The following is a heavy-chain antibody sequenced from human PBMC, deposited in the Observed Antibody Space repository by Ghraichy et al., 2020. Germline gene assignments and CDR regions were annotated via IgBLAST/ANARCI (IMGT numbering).Heavy chain of an antibody. CDR1: GFTFSSYW. V-gene: IGHV3-7*01. CDR2: IKQDGSEK. CDR3: ARDPYDAKRWLVPIGYYYYYGMDV. D-gene: IGHD6-19*01. Sequence: GGSLRLSCAASGFTFSSYWMSWVRQAPGKGLEWVANIKQDGSEKYYVDSVKGRFTISRDNAKNSLYLQMNSLRAEDTAVYYCARDPYDAKRWLVPIGYYYYYGMDVWGQGTTVTVSS. J-gene: IGHJ6*02.